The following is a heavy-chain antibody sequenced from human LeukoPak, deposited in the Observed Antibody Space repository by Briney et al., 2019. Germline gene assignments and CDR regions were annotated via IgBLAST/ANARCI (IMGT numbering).Heavy chain of an antibody. J-gene: IGHJ4*02. D-gene: IGHD2-15*01. Sequence: GGSLRLSCAASGFTFNSYWMSWVRQAPGKGLEWVANIKQDETETYSVDSVKGRFTISRDNAKNSLYLQMNSLRAEDTAVYYCASSGGSPWGQGTLVTVSS. CDR1: GFTFNSYW. V-gene: IGHV3-7*01. CDR3: ASSGGSP. CDR2: IKQDETET.